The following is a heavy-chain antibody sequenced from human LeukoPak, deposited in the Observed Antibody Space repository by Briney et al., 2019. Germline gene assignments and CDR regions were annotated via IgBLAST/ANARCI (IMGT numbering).Heavy chain of an antibody. J-gene: IGHJ3*02. CDR1: GYTFTSYG. CDR3: ARDLISRLELPNDAFDI. V-gene: IGHV1-18*01. D-gene: IGHD1-26*01. Sequence: ASVKVSCKATGYTFTSYGISWVRQAPGQGLEWMGWISAYNGNTNYAQKRQGRVTMTTDTSTSAAYMELRSLRSDDTAVYYCARDLISRLELPNDAFDIWGQGTMVTVSS. CDR2: ISAYNGNT.